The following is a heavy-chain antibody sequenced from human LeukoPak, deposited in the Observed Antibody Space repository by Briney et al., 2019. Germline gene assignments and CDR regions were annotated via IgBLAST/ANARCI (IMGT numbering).Heavy chain of an antibody. Sequence: GGSLRLSCAASGFTFSSYSMNWVRQAPGKGLEWVSYISSSSSTIYYADSVKGRFTISRGNAKNSLYLQMNSLRDEDTAVYYCARDRGNPTIPYYFDYWGQGTLVTVPS. D-gene: IGHD1-14*01. J-gene: IGHJ4*02. CDR2: ISSSSSTI. V-gene: IGHV3-48*02. CDR3: ARDRGNPTIPYYFDY. CDR1: GFTFSSYS.